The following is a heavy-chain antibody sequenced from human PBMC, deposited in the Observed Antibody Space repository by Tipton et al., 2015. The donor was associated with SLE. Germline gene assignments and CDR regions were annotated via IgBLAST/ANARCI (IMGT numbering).Heavy chain of an antibody. J-gene: IGHJ3*02. V-gene: IGHV6-1*01. Sequence: PGLVKPSQTLSLTCAISGDNVSSNSAAWNWIRQPPSRGLEWLGRTYYRSKWYNDYAVSVKSRISINPDTSKNHVSLQLNSVTPEDTAVYFCAGDPGEITGDDDAFDIWGQGTMVTVSS. CDR3: AGDPGEITGDDDAFDI. CDR2: TYYRSKWYN. D-gene: IGHD7-27*01. CDR1: GDNVSSNSAA.